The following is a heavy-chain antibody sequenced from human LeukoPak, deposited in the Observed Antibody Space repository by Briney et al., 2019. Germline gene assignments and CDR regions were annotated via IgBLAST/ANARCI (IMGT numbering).Heavy chain of an antibody. D-gene: IGHD1-1*01. CDR3: AREGRVTGTTR. V-gene: IGHV1-46*01. Sequence: ASVKVSCKASGYTFTSYYMHWVRQAPGQGLEWMGIINPSGGSTSYAQKFQDRVTMTRDTSTSTVYMELSSLRSDDTAVYYCAREGRVTGTTRWGQGTLVTVSS. J-gene: IGHJ4*02. CDR2: INPSGGST. CDR1: GYTFTSYY.